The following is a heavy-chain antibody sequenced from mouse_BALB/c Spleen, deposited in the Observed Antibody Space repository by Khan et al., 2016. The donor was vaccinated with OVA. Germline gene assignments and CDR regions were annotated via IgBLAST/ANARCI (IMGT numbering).Heavy chain of an antibody. CDR2: INPDSSTI. CDR1: GFDFSRYW. Sequence: EVKLLESGGGLVQPGGSLKLSCAASGFDFSRYWMSWVRQAPGKGLEWIGEINPDSSTINYTPSLKDKFIISRDNAKNTLYLQMSKVRSEDTALYYCARPDYYGSSYAMDYCGQGTSVTVSS. CDR3: ARPDYYGSSYAMDY. V-gene: IGHV4-1*02. D-gene: IGHD1-1*01. J-gene: IGHJ4*01.